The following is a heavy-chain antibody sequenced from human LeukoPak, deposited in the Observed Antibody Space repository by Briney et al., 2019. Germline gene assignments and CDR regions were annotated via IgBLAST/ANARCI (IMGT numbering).Heavy chain of an antibody. J-gene: IGHJ4*02. D-gene: IGHD3-10*01. CDR1: GGTFSSYA. Sequence: ASVKVSCKASGGTFSSYAISWVRQAPGQGLEWMGRIIPILGIVNYAQKFQGRVTITADKSTSTAYMELSSLRSEDTAVYYCARGPPPNYYGSGSYLAYWGQGTLVTVSS. CDR2: IIPILGIV. V-gene: IGHV1-69*04. CDR3: ARGPPPNYYGSGSYLAY.